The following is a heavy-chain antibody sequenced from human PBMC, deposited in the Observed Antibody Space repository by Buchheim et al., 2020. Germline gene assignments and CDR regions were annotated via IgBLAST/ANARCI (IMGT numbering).Heavy chain of an antibody. J-gene: IGHJ4*02. CDR3: ASDHGAPDAVDY. D-gene: IGHD4-17*01. CDR1: GLTFSDYA. CDR2: TSSDGNNE. Sequence: QVQLVESGGGVVQPGRSLRLSCAASGLTFSDYAMHWVRQAPGKGLEWVAATSSDGNNEYYADSVKGQFTISRDNYKHTLYLQMNGLRTEDTAVYYCASDHGAPDAVDYWGQRIL. V-gene: IGHV3-30*04.